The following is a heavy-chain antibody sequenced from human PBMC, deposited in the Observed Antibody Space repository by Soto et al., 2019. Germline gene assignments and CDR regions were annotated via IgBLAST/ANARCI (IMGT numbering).Heavy chain of an antibody. V-gene: IGHV5-10-1*04. J-gene: IGHJ6*02. CDR1: GHSFTDYL. CDR2: IYPSDSDT. CDR3: ARATAMVHYYYGMDV. Sequence: PGESLKISCKASGHSFTDYLISWVRQMPGKGLEWMASIYPSDSDTNYSPSFQGQVTISAVKSISTAYLQWSSLKASDTAMYYCARATAMVHYYYGMDVWGQGTTVTVSS. D-gene: IGHD5-18*01.